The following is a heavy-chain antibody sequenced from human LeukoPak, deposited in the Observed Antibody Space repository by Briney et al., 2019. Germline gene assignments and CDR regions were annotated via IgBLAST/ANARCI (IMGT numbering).Heavy chain of an antibody. Sequence: SETLSLTCTVSGASIRSYDWTWIRQHPGKGLEWLGFIHHTGTTNRNNSRITMSVDTSRNQCSLNLRSVTAADTAVYYCAKTYNNGFDPWGQGTLVTVSS. CDR1: GASIRSYD. CDR2: IHHTGTT. D-gene: IGHD1-14*01. V-gene: IGHV4-59*01. CDR3: AKTYNNGFDP. J-gene: IGHJ5*02.